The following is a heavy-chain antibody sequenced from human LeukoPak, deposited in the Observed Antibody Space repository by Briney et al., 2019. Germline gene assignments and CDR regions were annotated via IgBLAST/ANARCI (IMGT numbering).Heavy chain of an antibody. CDR2: INAGNGNT. V-gene: IGHV1-3*01. CDR1: GYTFTSYA. CDR3: ARDLWIQLWFDYYGMDV. D-gene: IGHD5-18*01. Sequence: ASVKVSFKASGYTFTSYAMHWVRQAPGQRLEWMGWINAGNGNTKYSQKFQGRVTITRDTSASTAYMELSSLRSEDTAVYYCARDLWIQLWFDYYGMDVWGQGTTVTVSS. J-gene: IGHJ6*02.